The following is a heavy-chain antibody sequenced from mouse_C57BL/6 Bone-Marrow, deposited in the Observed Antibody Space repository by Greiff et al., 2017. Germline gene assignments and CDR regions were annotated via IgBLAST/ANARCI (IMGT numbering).Heavy chain of an antibody. CDR2: IYIGYGYT. D-gene: IGHD1-2*01. V-gene: IGHV1-58*01. Sequence: VQLKESGAELVRPGSSVKMSCKTSGYTFTSYGINWVKQRPGQGLEWIGYIYIGYGYTEYNEKFKGKATLTSDTSSSTAYMQLSSLTSEDSAIYCGAREGATALYFDFWGTGTTVTVSA. J-gene: IGHJ1*03. CDR3: AREGATALYFDF. CDR1: GYTFTSYG.